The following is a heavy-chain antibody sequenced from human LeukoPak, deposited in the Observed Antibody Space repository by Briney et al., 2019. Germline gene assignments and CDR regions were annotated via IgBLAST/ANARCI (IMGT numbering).Heavy chain of an antibody. D-gene: IGHD6-19*01. V-gene: IGHV3-21*01. CDR2: NRSISDYI. Sequence: PGGSLRLSCAASGFTSSTYSVIWVRQAPGKGLEWGSSNRSISDYIYYASSVKGRFTISRDDSKNSLYLQMNSLRAEDTAVYYCARDRRPGIAVAGIGGAFDIWGQGTMVTVSS. CDR1: GFTSSTYS. CDR3: ARDRRPGIAVAGIGGAFDI. J-gene: IGHJ3*02.